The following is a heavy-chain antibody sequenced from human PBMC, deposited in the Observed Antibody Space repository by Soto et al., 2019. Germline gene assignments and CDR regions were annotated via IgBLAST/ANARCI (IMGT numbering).Heavy chain of an antibody. D-gene: IGHD3-22*01. V-gene: IGHV4-31*03. Sequence: SETLSLTCTVSGGSISSGGYYWSWIRQHPGKGLEWIGYIYYSGSTYYNPSLKSRVTISVDTSKNQFSLKLSSVTAADTAVYYCARGYYYDSSGYYYAPDYWGQGTLVTVSS. J-gene: IGHJ4*02. CDR3: ARGYYYDSSGYYYAPDY. CDR1: GGSISSGGYY. CDR2: IYYSGST.